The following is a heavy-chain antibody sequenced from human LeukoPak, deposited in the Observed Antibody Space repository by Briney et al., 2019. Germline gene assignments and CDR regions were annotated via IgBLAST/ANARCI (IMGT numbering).Heavy chain of an antibody. CDR1: GFTFSSYT. J-gene: IGHJ4*02. CDR2: ISNDGGGT. CDR3: AKGSSGYFFDL. Sequence: GGSLRLSCAASGFTFSSYTMNWVRQAPGKGLEWVSAISNDGGGTTYADFVKGRSSVSRDNSKNTLFLQMNSLRAEDTALYYCAKGSSGYFFDLWGQGTLVTVSS. D-gene: IGHD3-22*01. V-gene: IGHV3-23*01.